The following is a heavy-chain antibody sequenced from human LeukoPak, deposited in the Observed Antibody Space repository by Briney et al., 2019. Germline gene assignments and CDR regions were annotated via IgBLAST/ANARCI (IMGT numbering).Heavy chain of an antibody. J-gene: IGHJ4*02. CDR3: ARDDIGKGIDY. Sequence: SGGSLRLSCAASGFAFSGYWMHWVRQAPGKGLVWVSHINSDGSSTTYADSVKGRFTISRDNAKNTLYLQMNSLRAEDTAVYYCARDDIGKGIDYWGQGTLVTVSS. CDR1: GFAFSGYW. V-gene: IGHV3-74*01. CDR2: INSDGSST. D-gene: IGHD3-10*01.